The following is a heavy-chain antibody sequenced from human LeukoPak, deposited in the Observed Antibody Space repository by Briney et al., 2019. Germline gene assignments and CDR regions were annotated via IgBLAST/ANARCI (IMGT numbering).Heavy chain of an antibody. J-gene: IGHJ4*02. CDR1: GFTFSTYA. Sequence: GGSLRLSCAASGFTFSTYAMTWVRQAPGKGLEWVSAISGGGDTTYYADSVKGRFTISRDNSQNTLYLQMNSLRAEDTAIYSCARGTRRTSCCGALDYWGQGTLVTVSS. CDR3: ARGTRRTSCCGALDY. CDR2: ISGGGDTT. V-gene: IGHV3-23*01. D-gene: IGHD2-2*01.